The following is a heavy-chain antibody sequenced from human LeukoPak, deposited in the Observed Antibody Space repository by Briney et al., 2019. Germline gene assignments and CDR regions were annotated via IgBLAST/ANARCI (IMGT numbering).Heavy chain of an antibody. Sequence: GGSLRLSCAGSEFTFSSYAMSWVRQAPGKGLEWVSAISGGGGSTYYADSVKGRFTISRDNAKNSLYLQMNSLRAEDTAVYYCARRGFVAGLKGFSDYWGQGTLVTVSS. CDR1: EFTFSSYA. J-gene: IGHJ4*02. CDR2: ISGGGGST. V-gene: IGHV3-23*01. D-gene: IGHD6-19*01. CDR3: ARRGFVAGLKGFSDY.